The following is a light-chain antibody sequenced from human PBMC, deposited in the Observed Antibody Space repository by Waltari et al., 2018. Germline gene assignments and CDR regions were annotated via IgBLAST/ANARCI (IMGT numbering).Light chain of an antibody. J-gene: IGLJ6*01. Sequence: LTQPPSASATPGQRVTISCSGSTSNLGGTSAHWYQPLPGPAPKLLMFSTHQRPSGVPDRFSGSKSGTSASLAISELHSDDEGDYYCAAWDDSLSVYVFGSGTTVTVL. CDR2: STH. CDR1: TSNLGGTS. V-gene: IGLV1-44*01. CDR3: AAWDDSLSVYV.